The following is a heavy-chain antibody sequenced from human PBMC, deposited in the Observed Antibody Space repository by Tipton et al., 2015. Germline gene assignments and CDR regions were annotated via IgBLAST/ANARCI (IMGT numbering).Heavy chain of an antibody. Sequence: LRLSCTVSGGPVSSGSYYWNWIRQPPGKGLEWIGYIDFRGSTEYNPSVKSRVSISVDRSKNQFSLRLNSVTAADTAVYFCARDAWAGDSRGFYYIYWGQGTLVRVSS. CDR3: ARDAWAGDSRGFYYIY. CDR2: IDFRGST. CDR1: GGPVSSGSYY. V-gene: IGHV4-61*01. J-gene: IGHJ4*02. D-gene: IGHD3-22*01.